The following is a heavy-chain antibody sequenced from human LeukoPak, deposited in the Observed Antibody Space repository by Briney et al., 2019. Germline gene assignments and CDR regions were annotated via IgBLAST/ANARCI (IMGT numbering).Heavy chain of an antibody. CDR3: ARVTDY. V-gene: IGHV1-69*05. Sequence: SVKVSCKASGGTFSSYAISWVRQAPGQGLEWMGGIIPIFGTANYAQKFQGRVTMTRNTSISTAYMELSSLRSEDTAVYYCARVTDYWGQGTLVTVSS. J-gene: IGHJ4*02. CDR1: GGTFSSYA. CDR2: IIPIFGTA.